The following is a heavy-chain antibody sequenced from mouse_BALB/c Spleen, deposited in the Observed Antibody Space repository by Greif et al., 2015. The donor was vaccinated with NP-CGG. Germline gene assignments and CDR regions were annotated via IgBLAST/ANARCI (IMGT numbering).Heavy chain of an antibody. CDR1: GYTFTSYN. V-gene: IGHV1-12*01. D-gene: IGHD2-14*01. CDR3: AGRYDEGDY. Sequence: QVQLQQPGAELVKPGASVKMSCKASGYTFTSYNMHWVKQTPGQGLEWIGAIYPGNGDTSYNQKFKGKATLTADKSSSTAYMQLSSLTSEDSAVYYCAGRYDEGDYWGQGTTLTVSS. CDR2: IYPGNGDT. J-gene: IGHJ2*01.